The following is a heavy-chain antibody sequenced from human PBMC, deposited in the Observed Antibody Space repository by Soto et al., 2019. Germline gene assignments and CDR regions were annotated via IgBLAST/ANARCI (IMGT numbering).Heavy chain of an antibody. J-gene: IGHJ5*02. CDR2: IYWDDNK. CDR1: GFSVTTSGVG. V-gene: IGHV2-5*02. CDR3: ARRPLTFHSDTSAYLNWFDP. Sequence: QMTLKESGPTLVKPTQTLTLTCTLSGFSVTTSGVGVGWIRQPPGKALEWLALIYWDDNKRYSPSLKSRLITTKDTSXXHXVXXMTNMDPVDTATYYCARRPLTFHSDTSAYLNWFDPWGQGVLVTVSS. D-gene: IGHD3-22*01.